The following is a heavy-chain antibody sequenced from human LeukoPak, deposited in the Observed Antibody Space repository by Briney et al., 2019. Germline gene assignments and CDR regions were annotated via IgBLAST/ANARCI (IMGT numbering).Heavy chain of an antibody. V-gene: IGHV3-33*01. Sequence: GGSLRLPCAASGFTFSSYGMHWVRQAPGKGLEWVAVIWYDGSNKYYADSVKGRFTISRDNSKNTLYLQMNSLRAEDTAVYYCARDQGPYYYDSSGSGFDPWGQGTLVTVSS. J-gene: IGHJ5*02. D-gene: IGHD3-22*01. CDR3: ARDQGPYYYDSSGSGFDP. CDR2: IWYDGSNK. CDR1: GFTFSSYG.